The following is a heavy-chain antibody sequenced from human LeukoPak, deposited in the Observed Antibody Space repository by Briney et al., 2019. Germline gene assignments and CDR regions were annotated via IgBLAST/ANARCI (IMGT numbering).Heavy chain of an antibody. CDR2: IYKDGST. CDR3: ARGYCSGRSCYMWYSDY. D-gene: IGHD2-15*01. J-gene: IGHJ4*02. V-gene: IGHV3-53*01. CDR1: GFIVSNNY. Sequence: GGSLRLSCAGSGFIVSNNYMTWVRQAPGKGLEWVSVIYKDGSTYYADSVKGRFTISRDNSKNTVYLQMNSLRAEDTAVYYRARGYCSGRSCYMWYSDYWGQGTLVTVSS.